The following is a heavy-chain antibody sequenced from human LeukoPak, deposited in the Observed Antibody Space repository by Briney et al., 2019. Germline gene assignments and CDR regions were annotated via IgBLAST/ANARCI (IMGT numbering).Heavy chain of an antibody. D-gene: IGHD2-15*01. J-gene: IGHJ6*03. CDR2: IYYSGST. CDR3: ARAVFPPEGSGGGTYYYMDV. CDR1: GGSISSYY. V-gene: IGHV4-59*01. Sequence: KFSETLSLTCTVSGGSISSYYWSWIRQPPGKGLEWIGYIYYSGSTNYNPSLKSRVTISVDTSKNQFSLKLSSVTAADTAVYYCARAVFPPEGSGGGTYYYMDVWGKGTTVTVSS.